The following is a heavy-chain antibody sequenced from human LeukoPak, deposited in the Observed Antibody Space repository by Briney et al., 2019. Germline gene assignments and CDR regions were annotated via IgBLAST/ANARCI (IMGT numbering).Heavy chain of an antibody. CDR1: GGSFSSGGYY. CDR2: IFYSGTT. V-gene: IGHV4-31*03. D-gene: IGHD7-27*01. J-gene: IGHJ4*02. CDR3: ARDLGGLGKIDY. Sequence: SQTLSLTCTVSGGSFSSGGYYWSWIRQHPGKGLEWIGYIFYSGTTYYNPSLKSRVIISVDASKNQFSLRLSPVTAADTAVYYCARDLGGLGKIDYWGQGTLVTVSS.